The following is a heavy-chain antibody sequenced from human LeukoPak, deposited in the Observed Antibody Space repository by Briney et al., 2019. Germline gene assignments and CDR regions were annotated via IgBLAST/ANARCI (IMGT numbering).Heavy chain of an antibody. J-gene: IGHJ5*02. CDR2: ISAYNGNT. D-gene: IGHD4-17*01. Sequence: ASVKVSCKASGYTFTSYGISWVRQAPGQGLEWMGWISAYNGNTNYAQKLQGRVTMTTDTSTSTAYMELRSLRSDDTAVYYCARWQPSYGDYGGNWFDPWGQGTLVTVSS. CDR1: GYTFTSYG. V-gene: IGHV1-18*01. CDR3: ARWQPSYGDYGGNWFDP.